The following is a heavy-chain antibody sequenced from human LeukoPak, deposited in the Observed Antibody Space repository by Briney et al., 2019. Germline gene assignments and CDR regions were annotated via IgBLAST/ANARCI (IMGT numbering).Heavy chain of an antibody. V-gene: IGHV3-74*01. D-gene: IGHD3-3*01. J-gene: IGHJ3*02. Sequence: PGGSLRLSCAASGIIFSNYWMHWVRQAPGKGLVWVSRINRDGSSTSYADSVKGRFTISRDNSKNTLYLQMNSLRAEDTAVYYCARDLWDGDFWSGYYPPHAFDIWGQGTMVTVSS. CDR1: GIIFSNYW. CDR2: INRDGSST. CDR3: ARDLWDGDFWSGYYPPHAFDI.